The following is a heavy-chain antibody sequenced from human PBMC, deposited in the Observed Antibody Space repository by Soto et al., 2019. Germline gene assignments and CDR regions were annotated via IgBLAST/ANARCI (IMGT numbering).Heavy chain of an antibody. CDR1: GGSLSDHY. J-gene: IGHJ4*02. Sequence: SETLSLTCAVSGGSLSDHYWSWIRQSPGQGLEWLGERNHCGSTTYNPSLTSRLTVSVDTSKNQVSPKLRSVTAADTAAYYCATRAYCSSITCSSDYWGQGILVTVSS. D-gene: IGHD2-15*01. V-gene: IGHV4-34*01. CDR2: RNHCGST. CDR3: ATRAYCSSITCSSDY.